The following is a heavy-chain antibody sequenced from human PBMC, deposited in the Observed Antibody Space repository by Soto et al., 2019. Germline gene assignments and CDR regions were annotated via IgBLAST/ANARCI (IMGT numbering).Heavy chain of an antibody. CDR1: GGSFSGYY. CDR3: ARIQSGDFDY. J-gene: IGHJ4*02. D-gene: IGHD2-15*01. CDR2: INHSGST. V-gene: IGHV4-34*01. Sequence: PSETLSLTCAVYGGSFSGYYWSWIRQPPGKGLEWIGEINHSGSTNYNPSLKSRVTISVDMSKNQFSLKLSSVTAADTAVYYCARIQSGDFDYWGQGTLVTVSS.